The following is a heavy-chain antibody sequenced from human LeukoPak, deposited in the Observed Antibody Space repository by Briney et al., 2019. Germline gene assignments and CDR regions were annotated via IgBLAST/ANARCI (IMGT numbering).Heavy chain of an antibody. J-gene: IGHJ6*02. D-gene: IGHD3-10*01. CDR2: IYPRDSEI. Sequence: GESLKISCKGSGYSFPDYWIAWVRQMPGQGLEWMGLIYPRDSEIRNSPSFQGQVTISADKSINTAYLQWSTLKASDTAIYYCARLSRITMVRGAMDAWGQGTPVTVSS. CDR3: ARLSRITMVRGAMDA. V-gene: IGHV5-51*01. CDR1: GYSFPDYW.